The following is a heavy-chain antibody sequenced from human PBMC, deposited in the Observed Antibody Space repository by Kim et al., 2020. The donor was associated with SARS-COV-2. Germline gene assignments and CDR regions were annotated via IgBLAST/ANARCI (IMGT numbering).Heavy chain of an antibody. J-gene: IGHJ4*02. Sequence: FQGHVTISADKSISTAYLQWSSLKASDTAMYYCARRGVVGATPATRAFDYWGQGTLVTVSS. V-gene: IGHV5-10-1*01. D-gene: IGHD1-26*01. CDR3: ARRGVVGATPATRAFDY.